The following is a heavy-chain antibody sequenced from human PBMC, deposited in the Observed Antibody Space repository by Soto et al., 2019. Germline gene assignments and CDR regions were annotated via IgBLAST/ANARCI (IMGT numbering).Heavy chain of an antibody. Sequence: GGSLRLSCAASGFKFSNYAMSWVRQAPGKGLQWVSVIYSAGSTYYANSVKGRFTISRDISTNMVYLQMSSLTDEDTAVYYCARARDPEYSSAILFDIWGQGALLTASS. J-gene: IGHJ4*02. D-gene: IGHD5-18*01. CDR3: ARARDPEYSSAILFDI. V-gene: IGHV3-23*03. CDR2: IYSAGST. CDR1: GFKFSNYA.